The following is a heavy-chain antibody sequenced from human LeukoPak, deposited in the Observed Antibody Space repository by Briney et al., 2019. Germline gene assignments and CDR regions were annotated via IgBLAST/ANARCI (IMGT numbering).Heavy chain of an antibody. J-gene: IGHJ3*02. CDR3: ARGGRGSAAVVAPRSFDI. CDR1: GFTVSSIH. Sequence: PGGSLRVSCAASGFTVSSIHMVWVRQAPGKGLEWVSVTYTGGNSYYADSVKGRFIISRDTSKNTLYLQMNSLRAEDSALYYCARGGRGSAAVVAPRSFDIWGQGTMVTVSS. D-gene: IGHD3-22*01. CDR2: TYTGGNS. V-gene: IGHV3-53*01.